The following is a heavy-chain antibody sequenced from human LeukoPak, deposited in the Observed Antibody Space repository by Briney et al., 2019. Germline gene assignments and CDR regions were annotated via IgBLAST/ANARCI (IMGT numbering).Heavy chain of an antibody. CDR3: AKDSPPRRPFFVVVVDFFDY. CDR1: GFTFSSYA. D-gene: IGHD3-22*01. CDR2: ISGSGGST. V-gene: IGHV3-23*01. J-gene: IGHJ4*02. Sequence: PGGSLRLSCAASGFTFSSYAMSWVRQAPGKGLECVSAISGSGGSTYYADSVKGRFTISRDNSKNTLYLQMNSLRAEDTAVYYCAKDSPPRRPFFVVVVDFFDYWGQGTLVTVSS.